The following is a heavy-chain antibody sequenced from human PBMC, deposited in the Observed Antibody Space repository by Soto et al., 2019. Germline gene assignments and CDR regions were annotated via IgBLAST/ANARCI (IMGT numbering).Heavy chain of an antibody. D-gene: IGHD6-25*01. CDR2: IIPIFGTP. CDR3: ARDAHGYPLPQVAFDI. J-gene: IGHJ3*02. CDR1: GGTFSRYA. V-gene: IGHV1-69*13. Sequence: GAALKVSCKAFGGTFSRYAISWVRQAPGQGPEWMGGIIPIFGTPKYAQKFQGRVTITADESTSTAYMELNSLRSEDTAVYYCARDAHGYPLPQVAFDIWGQGTMVTVSS.